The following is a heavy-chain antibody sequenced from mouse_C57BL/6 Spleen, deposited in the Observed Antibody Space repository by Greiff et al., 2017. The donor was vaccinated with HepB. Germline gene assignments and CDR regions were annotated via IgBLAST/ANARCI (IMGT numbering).Heavy chain of an antibody. CDR1: GYAFSSYW. D-gene: IGHD3-3*01. CDR3: RRGDPFDY. CDR2: IYPGDGDT. V-gene: IGHV1-82*01. J-gene: IGHJ2*01. Sequence: QVQLKESGPELVKPGASVKISCKASGYAFSSYWMNWVKQRPGKGLEWIGRIYPGDGDTNYNGKFKGKATLTADKSSSTAYMQLSSLTSEDSAVYFCRRGDPFDYWGQGTTLTVSS.